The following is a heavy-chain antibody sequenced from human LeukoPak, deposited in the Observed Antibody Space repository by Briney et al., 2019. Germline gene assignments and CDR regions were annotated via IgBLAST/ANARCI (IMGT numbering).Heavy chain of an antibody. CDR2: INWNGGST. D-gene: IGHD2-15*01. CDR1: GFTFDDYG. V-gene: IGHV3-20*04. Sequence: RPGGSLRLSCAASGFTFDDYGMSWVRHAPGKGLEWVSGINWNGGSTVYADSVKGRFTISRDNAKNSLYLQMNSLRAEDTALYYCARVAGDIRYYYYMDVWGKGTTVTVSS. CDR3: ARVAGDIRYYYYMDV. J-gene: IGHJ6*03.